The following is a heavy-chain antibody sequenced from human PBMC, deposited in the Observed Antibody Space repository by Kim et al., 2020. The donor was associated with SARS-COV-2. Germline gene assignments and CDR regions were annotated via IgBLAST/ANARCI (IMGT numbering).Heavy chain of an antibody. D-gene: IGHD1-26*01. CDR3: SRGFGSY. Sequence: ASVKVSCKASGYTFTGYYIHWVRQAPGQGLEWMGWINPNSGGTNYAQKFQGRATMTRDTSINTAYMELSRLRSDDTAVYYCSRGFGSYWGQGTLVTVSS. J-gene: IGHJ4*02. CDR2: INPNSGGT. V-gene: IGHV1-2*02. CDR1: GYTFTGYY.